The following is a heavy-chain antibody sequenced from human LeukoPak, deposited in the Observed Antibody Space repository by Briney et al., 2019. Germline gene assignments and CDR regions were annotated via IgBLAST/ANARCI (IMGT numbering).Heavy chain of an antibody. Sequence: KSSETLSLTCAVYGGSFSGYYWSWIRQPPGKGLEWIGEINHSGSTNYNPSLKSRVTISVDTSKNQFSLKLSSVTAADTAVYYCARDRSWYSDYWGQGTLVTVSS. CDR3: ARDRSWYSDY. D-gene: IGHD6-13*01. CDR1: GGSFSGYY. J-gene: IGHJ4*02. CDR2: INHSGST. V-gene: IGHV4-34*01.